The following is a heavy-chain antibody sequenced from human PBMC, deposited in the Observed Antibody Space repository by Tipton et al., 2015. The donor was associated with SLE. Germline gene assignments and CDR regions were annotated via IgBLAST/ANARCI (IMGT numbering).Heavy chain of an antibody. CDR1: GGSFSGYH. CDR3: ARLEYYYYYAVDV. J-gene: IGHJ6*02. V-gene: IGHV4-34*01. Sequence: TLSLTCAVYGGSFSGYHWTWIRQPPGQGLEWIGEIADTGSPNYNPSLKSRVTISLDTSKSQFSLILNSLTAADTAVYYCARLEYYYYYAVDVWGQGTTVTVSS. CDR2: IADTGSP. D-gene: IGHD3-3*01.